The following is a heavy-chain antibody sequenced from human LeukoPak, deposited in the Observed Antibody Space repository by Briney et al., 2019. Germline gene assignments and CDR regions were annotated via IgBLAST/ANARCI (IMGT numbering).Heavy chain of an antibody. J-gene: IGHJ3*02. Sequence: VASVKVSCKASGYTFTSYDINWVRQATGQGLEWMGWMNPNSGNTGYAQKFQGRVTMTRDTSISTAYMELSSLRSEDTAVYYCARGGYSSSWGNYYRTVRSDAFDIWGQGTMVTVSS. V-gene: IGHV1-8*01. CDR3: ARGGYSSSWGNYYRTVRSDAFDI. CDR2: MNPNSGNT. CDR1: GYTFTSYD. D-gene: IGHD6-13*01.